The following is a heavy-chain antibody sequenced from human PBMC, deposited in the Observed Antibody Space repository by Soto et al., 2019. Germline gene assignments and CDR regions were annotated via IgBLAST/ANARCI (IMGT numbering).Heavy chain of an antibody. CDR1: GGSFSGYY. CDR2: INHSGST. J-gene: IGHJ5*02. V-gene: IGHV4-34*01. D-gene: IGHD2-15*01. CDR3: ARGGSVVVVAATGWFDP. Sequence: QVQLQQWGAGLLKPSETLSLTCAVYGGSFSGYYWSWIRQPPGKGLEWIGEINHSGSTNYNPSLKIRVTISVDTSKNRFCLKLSSVTAADTAVSYCARGGSVVVVAATGWFDPWGQGTMVTVSS.